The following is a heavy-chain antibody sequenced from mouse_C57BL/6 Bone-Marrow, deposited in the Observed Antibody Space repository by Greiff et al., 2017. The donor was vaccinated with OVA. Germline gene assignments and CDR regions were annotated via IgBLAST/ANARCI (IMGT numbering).Heavy chain of an antibody. D-gene: IGHD2-3*01. CDR1: GFTFSSYA. Sequence: EVHLVESGGGLVKPGGSLKLSCAASGFTFSSYAMSWVRQTPEKRLEWVATISDGGSYTYYPDNVKGRFTISRDNAKNNLYLQMSHLKSEDTAMYYCARDGGYYWAMDYWGQGTSVTVSS. V-gene: IGHV5-4*01. J-gene: IGHJ4*01. CDR3: ARDGGYYWAMDY. CDR2: ISDGGSYT.